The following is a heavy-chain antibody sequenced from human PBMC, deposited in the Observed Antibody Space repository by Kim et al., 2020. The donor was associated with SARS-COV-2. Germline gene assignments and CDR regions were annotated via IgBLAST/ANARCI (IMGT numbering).Heavy chain of an antibody. D-gene: IGHD6-6*01. V-gene: IGHV4-31*03. CDR3: ARAYSSSVSDY. CDR1: GGSISSGGYY. J-gene: IGHJ4*02. CDR2: VYYSGST. Sequence: SETLSLTCTVSGGSISSGGYYWSWIRQHTGKGLEWIGYVYYSGSTYYNPSLKSRVTISVDTSKNQFSLKLSSVTAADTAVYYCARAYSSSVSDYWGQGTLVTVSS.